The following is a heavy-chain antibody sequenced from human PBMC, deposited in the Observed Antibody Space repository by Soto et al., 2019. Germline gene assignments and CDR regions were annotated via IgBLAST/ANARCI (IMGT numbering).Heavy chain of an antibody. CDR1: GFTFGDYA. J-gene: IGHJ4*02. CDR2: IRSKAYGGTT. D-gene: IGHD1-1*01. Sequence: LRLSCTGSGFTFGDYAMTWVRQAPGKGLEWVGFIRSKAYGGTTEYAASVKGRFTISRDDSKSFAYLQMNSLKTEDTAVYYCTRKRDGYNSLFDYWGQGTLVTVSS. CDR3: TRKRDGYNSLFDY. V-gene: IGHV3-49*04.